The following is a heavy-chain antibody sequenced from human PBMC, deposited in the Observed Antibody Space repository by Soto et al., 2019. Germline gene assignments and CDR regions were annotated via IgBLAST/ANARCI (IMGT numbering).Heavy chain of an antibody. V-gene: IGHV3-23*01. D-gene: IGHD3-10*01. CDR1: GFTFSSYA. J-gene: IGHJ4*02. CDR3: AKDNLYGSGSYYNGRDY. CDR2: ISGSGGST. Sequence: GGSLRLSCAASGFTFSSYAMSWFRQAPGKGLEWVSAISGSGGSTYYADSVKGRFTISRDNSKNTLYLQMNSLRAEDTAVYYCAKDNLYGSGSYYNGRDYWGQGTLVTVSS.